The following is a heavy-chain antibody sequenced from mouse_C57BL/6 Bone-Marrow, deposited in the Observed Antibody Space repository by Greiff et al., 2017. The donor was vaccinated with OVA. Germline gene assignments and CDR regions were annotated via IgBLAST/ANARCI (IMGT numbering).Heavy chain of an antibody. CDR1: GYTFTDYE. J-gene: IGHJ2*01. D-gene: IGHD1-1*01. CDR3: TREATTVSFDY. CDR2: IDPETGGT. Sequence: LVESGAELVRPGASVTLSCKASGYTFTDYEMHWVKQTPVHGLEWIGAIDPETGGTAYNQKFKGKAILTADKSSSTAYMELRSLTSEDSAVYYCTREATTVSFDYWGQGTTLTVSS. V-gene: IGHV1-15*01.